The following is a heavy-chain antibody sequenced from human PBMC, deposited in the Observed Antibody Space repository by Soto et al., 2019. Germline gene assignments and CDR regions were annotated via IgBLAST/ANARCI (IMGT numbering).Heavy chain of an antibody. D-gene: IGHD4-17*01. CDR1: GFSLSTSGVG. Sequence: QITLKESGPTLVKPTQTLTLTCTFSGFSLSTSGVGVGWIRQPPGKALEWLALIYWDDDKRYSPSLKSRLTNTKDTSKNQLVLTMTNMDPVDTATYYCAHRRPVYSGDYGSGWFDPWGQGTLVTVSS. CDR2: IYWDDDK. V-gene: IGHV2-5*02. J-gene: IGHJ5*02. CDR3: AHRRPVYSGDYGSGWFDP.